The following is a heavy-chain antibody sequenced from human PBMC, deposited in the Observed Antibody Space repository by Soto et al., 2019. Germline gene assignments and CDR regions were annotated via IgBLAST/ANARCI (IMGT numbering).Heavy chain of an antibody. CDR2: ISAYNGNT. Sequence: ASVKVSCKASGYTFTSYGISWVRQAPGQGLEWMGWISAYNGNTNYAQKLQGRVTMTTDTSTSTAYMELRSLRSDDTAVYYCARTYYYDGSGYYPFDYWGQGTLVTVSS. V-gene: IGHV1-18*04. J-gene: IGHJ4*02. CDR3: ARTYYYDGSGYYPFDY. CDR1: GYTFTSYG. D-gene: IGHD3-22*01.